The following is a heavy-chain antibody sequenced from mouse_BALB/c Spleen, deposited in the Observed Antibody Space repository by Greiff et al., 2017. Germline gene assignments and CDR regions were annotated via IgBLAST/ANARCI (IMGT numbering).Heavy chain of an antibody. J-gene: IGHJ3*01. CDR3: ARPIYYGSSYVGWFAY. CDR2: ISSGGSYT. Sequence: EVQLVESGGDLVKPGGSLKLSCAASGFTFSSYGMSWVRQTPDKRLEWVATISSGGSYTYYPDSVKGRFTISRDNAKNTLYLQMSSLKSEDTAMYYCARPIYYGSSYVGWFAYWGQGTLVTVSA. CDR1: GFTFSSYG. V-gene: IGHV5-6*01. D-gene: IGHD1-1*01.